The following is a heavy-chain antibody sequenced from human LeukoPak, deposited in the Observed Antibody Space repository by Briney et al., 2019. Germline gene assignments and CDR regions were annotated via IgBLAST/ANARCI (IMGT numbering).Heavy chain of an antibody. J-gene: IGHJ6*02. V-gene: IGHV3-23*01. CDR1: GFTFSSYA. CDR3: AKDRPDHYYYYYGMDV. Sequence: AGSLRLSCAASGFTFSSYAMSWVRQAPGKGLEWVSAISGSGGSTYYADSVKGRFTISRDNSKNTLYLQMNSLRAEDTAVYYCAKDRPDHYYYYYGMDVWGQGTTVTVSS. D-gene: IGHD1-14*01. CDR2: ISGSGGST.